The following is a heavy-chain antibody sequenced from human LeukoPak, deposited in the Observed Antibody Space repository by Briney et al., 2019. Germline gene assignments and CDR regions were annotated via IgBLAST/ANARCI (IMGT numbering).Heavy chain of an antibody. V-gene: IGHV3-21*04. CDR1: GFTFSSYS. CDR3: AKDQGGYYDSSGPNYFDY. J-gene: IGHJ4*02. Sequence: GGSLRLSCAASGFTFSSYSMNWVRQAPGKGLEWVSSISSSSSYIYYADSVKGRFTISRDNSKNTLYLQMNSLRAEDTAVYYCAKDQGGYYDSSGPNYFDYWGQGTLVTVSS. D-gene: IGHD3-22*01. CDR2: ISSSSSYI.